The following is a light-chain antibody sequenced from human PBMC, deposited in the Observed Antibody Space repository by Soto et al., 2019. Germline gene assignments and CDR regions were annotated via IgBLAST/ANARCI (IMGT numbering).Light chain of an antibody. J-gene: IGKJ2*01. Sequence: EIVMTQSPDTLSVSPGARATLSCRASQSVSSHLDWYQQKPGQAPRLLIYAASTRATGIPARFSGSGSGADFTLTISSLQSEDFAVYYCQQYNNRPRTFGQGTKLEIK. CDR2: AAS. V-gene: IGKV3-15*01. CDR3: QQYNNRPRT. CDR1: QSVSSH.